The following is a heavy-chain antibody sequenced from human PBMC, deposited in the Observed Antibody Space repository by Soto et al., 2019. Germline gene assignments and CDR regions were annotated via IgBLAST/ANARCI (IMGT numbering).Heavy chain of an antibody. Sequence: PGGSLRLSCAAFGFTVSSNYMSWVRQAPGKGLEWVSVIYSGGSTYYADSVKGRFTISRDNSKNTLYPQMNSLRAEDTAVYYCARRDSGTYYDILTGYYTPYYYYYYMDVWGKGTTVTVSS. V-gene: IGHV3-66*01. D-gene: IGHD3-9*01. CDR1: GFTVSSNY. CDR2: IYSGGST. CDR3: ARRDSGTYYDILTGYYTPYYYYYYMDV. J-gene: IGHJ6*03.